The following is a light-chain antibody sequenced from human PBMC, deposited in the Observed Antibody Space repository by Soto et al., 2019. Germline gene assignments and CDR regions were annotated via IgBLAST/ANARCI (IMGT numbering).Light chain of an antibody. CDR1: SSDVGDNNY. Sequence: QSALTQPASVSGSPGQSITISCTGTSSDVGDNNYVSWYQQHPGKAPKLMIYDVTHRPSGISNRFSGSKSGNTASLTISGPQAEEEAYYYCCSYTSSRTLFVSGGGTKLPVL. J-gene: IGLJ1*01. V-gene: IGLV2-14*01. CDR3: CSYTSSRTLFV. CDR2: DVT.